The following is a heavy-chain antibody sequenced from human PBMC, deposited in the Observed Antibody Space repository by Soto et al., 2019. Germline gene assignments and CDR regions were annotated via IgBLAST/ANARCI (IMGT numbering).Heavy chain of an antibody. D-gene: IGHD3-16*01. Sequence: QVQLVESGGGVVQPGTSLRVSCVGSGFTFRSYVIHWVRQAPGKGLEWVALTSYDGTDKYYGDSVRGRFTISRDNSRNTVDLEMDTLRHEDTSRYCGARWGRTGGLGVWGQGTLVSVSS. CDR2: TSYDGTDK. CDR1: GFTFRSYV. CDR3: ARWGRTGGLGV. J-gene: IGHJ1*01. V-gene: IGHV3-30*19.